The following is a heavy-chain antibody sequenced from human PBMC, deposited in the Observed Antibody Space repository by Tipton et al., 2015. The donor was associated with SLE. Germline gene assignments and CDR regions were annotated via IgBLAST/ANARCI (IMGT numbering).Heavy chain of an antibody. CDR1: EGSISSGGYY. V-gene: IGHV4-31*03. Sequence: TLSLTCTVSEGSISSGGYYWSWIRQHPGKGLEWIGYIYYTGSTYYNPSLKSRVTIFVDTSKNQFSLKLSSVTAADTAVYYRARGWDYDFWSGYADYWGQGTLVTVSS. CDR3: ARGWDYDFWSGYADY. D-gene: IGHD3-3*01. J-gene: IGHJ4*02. CDR2: IYYTGST.